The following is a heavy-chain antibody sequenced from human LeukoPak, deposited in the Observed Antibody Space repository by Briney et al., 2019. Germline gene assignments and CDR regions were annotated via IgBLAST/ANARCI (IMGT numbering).Heavy chain of an antibody. D-gene: IGHD6-13*01. Sequence: SGGPLRLSCAASGFAFSSYWMSWVRQAPGKGLEWVANIKQDGSEKYYVDSVKGRFTISRDNTKNSLYLQMNSLRAGDTAVYYCARVGAAGTSLVGAFDIWGQGTMVTVS. CDR3: ARVGAAGTSLVGAFDI. CDR1: GFAFSSYW. J-gene: IGHJ3*02. V-gene: IGHV3-7*01. CDR2: IKQDGSEK.